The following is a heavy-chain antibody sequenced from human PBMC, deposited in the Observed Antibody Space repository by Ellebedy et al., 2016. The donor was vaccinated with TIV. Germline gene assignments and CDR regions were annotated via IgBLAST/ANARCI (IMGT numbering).Heavy chain of an antibody. D-gene: IGHD3-10*01. V-gene: IGHV3-30*18. CDR1: GFTFSSYG. CDR2: ISYDGSNK. CDR3: AKVSVRGVIGVGVDY. Sequence: GESLKISXAASGFTFSSYGMHWVRQAPGKGLEWVAVISYDGSNKYYADSVKGRFTISRDNSKNTLYLQMNSLRAEDTAVYYCAKVSVRGVIGVGVDYWGQGTLVTVSS. J-gene: IGHJ4*02.